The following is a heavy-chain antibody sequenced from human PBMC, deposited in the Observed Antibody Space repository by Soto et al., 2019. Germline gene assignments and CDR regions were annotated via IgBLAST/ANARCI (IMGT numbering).Heavy chain of an antibody. CDR1: GGSISSSSYY. V-gene: IGHV4-39*01. CDR3: AKESRSSSYTSGPH. J-gene: IGHJ3*01. Sequence: QLQLQESGPGLVKPSETLSLTCTVSGGSISSSSYYWGWIRQPPGKGLEWIGTIYYTGSTFYNPSLKSRVTISVDTSKNQFSPKLSPVTAADTAVYYCAKESRSSSYTSGPHWGQGTMVTVSS. D-gene: IGHD3-22*01. CDR2: IYYTGST.